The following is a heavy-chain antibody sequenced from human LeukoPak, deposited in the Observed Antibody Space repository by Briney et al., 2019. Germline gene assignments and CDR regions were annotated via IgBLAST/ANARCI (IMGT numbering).Heavy chain of an antibody. Sequence: GGSLRLSCAASGFTFSSYAMHWVRQAPGKGLEWVAVISYDGSNKYYADSVKGRFTISRDNSKNTLYLQMNSLRAEDTAVYYCARDFQIVVAPHWGQGTLVTVSS. CDR3: ARDFQIVVAPH. J-gene: IGHJ4*02. V-gene: IGHV3-30-3*01. D-gene: IGHD2-2*01. CDR2: ISYDGSNK. CDR1: GFTFSSYA.